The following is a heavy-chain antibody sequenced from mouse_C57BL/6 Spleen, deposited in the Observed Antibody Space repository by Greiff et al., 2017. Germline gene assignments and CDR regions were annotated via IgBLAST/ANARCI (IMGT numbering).Heavy chain of an antibody. CDR3: ARPGYGSSYGAMDY. CDR1: GFTFSDYG. Sequence: DVMLVESGGGLVKPGGSLKLSCAASGFTFSDYGMHWVRQAPEKGLEWVAYISSGGSTIYYADPVKGRFTISRDNAKNTLFLQMTSLRSEETAMYYCARPGYGSSYGAMDYWGQGTSVTVSS. D-gene: IGHD1-1*01. J-gene: IGHJ4*01. V-gene: IGHV5-17*01. CDR2: ISSGGSTI.